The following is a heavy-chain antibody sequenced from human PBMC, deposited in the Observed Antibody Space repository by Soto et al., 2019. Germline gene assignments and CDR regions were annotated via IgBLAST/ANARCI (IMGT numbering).Heavy chain of an antibody. CDR1: GYNFNSHW. Sequence: GESLKISCQASGYNFNSHWIAWVRQMPGRGLEWVGVIYPGDSDTKYSPAFKGQVTITADSSISTAFLQWTSLKASDTAIYYCARNSGSYWHFFDYWGQGIPVTVSS. V-gene: IGHV5-51*01. D-gene: IGHD1-26*01. J-gene: IGHJ4*02. CDR3: ARNSGSYWHFFDY. CDR2: IYPGDSDT.